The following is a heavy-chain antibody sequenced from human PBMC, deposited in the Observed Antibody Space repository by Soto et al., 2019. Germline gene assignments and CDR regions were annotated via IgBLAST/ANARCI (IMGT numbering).Heavy chain of an antibody. V-gene: IGHV4-59*01. CDR2: VYNSGST. J-gene: IGHJ4*02. CDR3: ARYRREAVAGYTLGN. CDR1: GGSISSNY. Sequence: PSETLSLTCTVSGGSISSNYWTWIRQPPGKGLGWIGYVYNSGSTNYNPSLKSRVTISEDTSKSQFSLKVNSMTAADTAVYYCARYRREAVAGYTLGNWGQGILVTVSS. D-gene: IGHD6-13*01.